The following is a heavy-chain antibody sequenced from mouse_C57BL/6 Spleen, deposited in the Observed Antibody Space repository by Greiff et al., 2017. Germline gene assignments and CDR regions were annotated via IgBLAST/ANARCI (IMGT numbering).Heavy chain of an antibody. CDR3: ARSAYYGSSYGYFGY. J-gene: IGHJ2*01. Sequence: QVQLQQSGAELVRPGSSVKLSCKASGYTFTSYWMHWVKQRPIQGLEWIGNIDPSDSETHYNQKFKDKATLTVDKSSSTAYMQLSSLTSEDSAVYYCARSAYYGSSYGYFGYWGQGTTLTVSS. D-gene: IGHD1-1*01. CDR2: IDPSDSET. CDR1: GYTFTSYW. V-gene: IGHV1-52*01.